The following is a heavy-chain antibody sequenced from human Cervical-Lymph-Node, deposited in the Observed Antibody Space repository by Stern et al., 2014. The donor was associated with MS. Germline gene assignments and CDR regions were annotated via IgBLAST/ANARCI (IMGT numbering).Heavy chain of an antibody. CDR3: ARKGPYSSWYFDL. CDR2: IYWDDDK. CDR1: GFSLSTSGVG. V-gene: IGHV2-5*02. D-gene: IGHD4-11*01. Sequence: QVPLRESGPTLVKPTPPLTMTCTFSGFSLSTSGVGVGRVRQPPGKPLEWLALIYWDDDKRYSPSLKSRLTITKDTSKNQVVLTMANVDPVDTATYFCARKGPYSSWYFDLWGRGTLVTVSS. J-gene: IGHJ2*01.